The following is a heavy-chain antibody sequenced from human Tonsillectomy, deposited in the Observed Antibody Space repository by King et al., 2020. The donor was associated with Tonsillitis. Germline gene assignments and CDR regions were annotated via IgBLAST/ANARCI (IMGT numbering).Heavy chain of an antibody. CDR3: ARPGRIGGDSLRGGLDV. D-gene: IGHD2-21*02. CDR1: GYSFTTYW. J-gene: IGHJ6*02. Sequence: VQLVESGAELKKPGESLKISCKGSGYSFTTYWIGWVRQMPGKGLEWMGVIYPGDSDTRYSPSFQGQVSIQADKSTNTAYLQWSSLKASDTAMYFCARPGRIGGDSLRGGLDVWGQGTTVIVSS. CDR2: IYPGDSDT. V-gene: IGHV5-51*01.